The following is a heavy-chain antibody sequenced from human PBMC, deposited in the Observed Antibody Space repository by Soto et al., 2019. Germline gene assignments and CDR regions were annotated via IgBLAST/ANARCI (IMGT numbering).Heavy chain of an antibody. D-gene: IGHD3-16*01. CDR3: ARGNWGLEGAHGPSITYYYYGMDV. V-gene: IGHV1-18*01. CDR1: GYTFTSYG. J-gene: IGHJ6*02. Sequence: QVQLVQSGAEVKKPWASVKVSCKASGYTFTSYGISWVRQAPGQGLEWMGWISAYNGNTNYAQKLQGRVTMTTDTSTSTTYMELRSLRSDDTAVYYCARGNWGLEGAHGPSITYYYYGMDVWGQGTTVTVSS. CDR2: ISAYNGNT.